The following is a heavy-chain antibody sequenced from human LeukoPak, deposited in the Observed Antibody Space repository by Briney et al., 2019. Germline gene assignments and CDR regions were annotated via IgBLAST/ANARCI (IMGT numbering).Heavy chain of an antibody. J-gene: IGHJ4*02. D-gene: IGHD3-10*01. V-gene: IGHV3-30*18. CDR1: GFTFRNYA. CDR2: MSYDGSDK. Sequence: PGGSLRLSCAASGFTFRNYAMHWDRQAPGKGLEWVAFMSYDGSDKYYADSVKGRFTISRDNSKNTLYLQMNSLRAEDTAVYYCAKDEPGSYSPSDYWGQGTLVIVSS. CDR3: AKDEPGSYSPSDY.